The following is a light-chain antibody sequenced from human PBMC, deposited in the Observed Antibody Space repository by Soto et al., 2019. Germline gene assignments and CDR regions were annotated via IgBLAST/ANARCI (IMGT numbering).Light chain of an antibody. V-gene: IGLV2-23*01. J-gene: IGLJ1*01. CDR2: DGT. CDR3: CSYAGRRTYL. CDR1: SSDIGSYNL. Sequence: QSALTQPASVSGPPGQSIAISWTGSSSDIGSYNLVSWYQQYPGKAPKVMIFDGTQRPSGASERSSGFTSGNTASLTISVLKTEDEDYYCCCSYAGRRTYLFGTGTKLTVL.